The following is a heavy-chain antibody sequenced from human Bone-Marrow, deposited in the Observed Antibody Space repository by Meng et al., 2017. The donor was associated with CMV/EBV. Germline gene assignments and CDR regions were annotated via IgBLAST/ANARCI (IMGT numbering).Heavy chain of an antibody. CDR1: GYSFTGYY. J-gene: IGHJ5*02. CDR2: INSNSDDT. V-gene: IGHV1-2*02. Sequence: ASVKVSCKASGYSFTGYYMHWVRQAPGQGLEWMGRINSNSDDTNYAQKFQGRVTMTRDTSISTAYMELSRLTSDDTAVYYCARAGVVLPARKSWFDRWGQGPLVTGSS. CDR3: ARAGVVLPARKSWFDR. D-gene: IGHD2-2*01.